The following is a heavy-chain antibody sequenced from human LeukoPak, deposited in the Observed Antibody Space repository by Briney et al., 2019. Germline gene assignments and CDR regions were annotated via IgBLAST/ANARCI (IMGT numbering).Heavy chain of an antibody. Sequence: GGSLRLSCAASGFTFSSYAMSWVRQAPGKGLDWVSAISGSGTTTYYADSVKGRFTIPRDISMSTLYLQMNSLRAEDTAVYYCAKPLSAASGTDFHYWGQGTLVTVSS. CDR3: AKPLSAASGTDFHY. CDR2: ISGSGTTT. J-gene: IGHJ4*02. V-gene: IGHV3-23*01. D-gene: IGHD6-13*01. CDR1: GFTFSSYA.